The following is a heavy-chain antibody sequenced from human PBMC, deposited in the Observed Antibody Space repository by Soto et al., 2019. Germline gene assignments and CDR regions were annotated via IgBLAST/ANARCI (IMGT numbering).Heavy chain of an antibody. CDR1: GDSISRIDYY. J-gene: IGHJ3*02. D-gene: IGHD3-22*01. CDR3: AREGGSYDSGGYLIRGALDI. V-gene: IGHV4-31*03. Sequence: LSLTCSVSGDSISRIDYYWTWIRQHPERGLEWIGNIYFRGNTYYSPSLESRLTISVDTSKNQFSLKLTSVTAADTAVYYCAREGGSYDSGGYLIRGALDIWGQGTMVTVSS. CDR2: IYFRGNT.